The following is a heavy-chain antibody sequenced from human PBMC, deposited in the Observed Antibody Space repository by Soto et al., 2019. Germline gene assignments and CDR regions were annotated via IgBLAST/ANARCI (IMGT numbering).Heavy chain of an antibody. CDR2: IIPIFGTA. J-gene: IGHJ4*02. CDR3: ARGSRVVPGLGVTTFYPFDY. CDR1: GGTFSSYA. V-gene: IGHV1-69*13. Sequence: SVKVSCKASGGTFSSYAISWARQAPGQGLEWMGGIIPIFGTANYAQKFQGRVTITADESTSTAYMELSSLRSEDTAVYYCARGSRVVPGLGVTTFYPFDYWGQGTLVTVSS. D-gene: IGHD3-16*01.